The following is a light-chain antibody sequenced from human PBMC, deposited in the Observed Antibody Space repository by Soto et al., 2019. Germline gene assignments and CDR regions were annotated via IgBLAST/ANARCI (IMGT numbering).Light chain of an antibody. V-gene: IGKV1-5*01. CDR2: DAS. Sequence: DSQMTQSRSTLSASVGHRFIITCRASQSISSWLAWYQQKPGKVPKLLIYDASSLQRGVPSRFSGSGTGKEFTLTISNLQPDEFATYYCQQYNSYFGQGTKVDIK. J-gene: IGKJ2*01. CDR1: QSISSW. CDR3: QQYNSY.